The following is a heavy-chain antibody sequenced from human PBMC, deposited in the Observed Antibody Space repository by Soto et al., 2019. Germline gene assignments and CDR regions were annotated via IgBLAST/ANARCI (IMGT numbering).Heavy chain of an antibody. CDR2: IYPGDSDT. Sequence: GESLKISCKGSGYSFTSYWIGWVRQMPGKGLEWMGIIYPGDSDTGYSPSFQGQVTISADKSISTAYLQWSSLKASDTAMYYCARQDVYYDFWSGRYTSGMDVWGQGTTVTVSS. V-gene: IGHV5-51*01. J-gene: IGHJ6*02. CDR3: ARQDVYYDFWSGRYTSGMDV. CDR1: GYSFTSYW. D-gene: IGHD3-3*01.